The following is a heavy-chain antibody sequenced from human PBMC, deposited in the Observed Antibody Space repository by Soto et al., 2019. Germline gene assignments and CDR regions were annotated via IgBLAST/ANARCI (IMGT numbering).Heavy chain of an antibody. D-gene: IGHD3-10*02. CDR3: ARRAPMLAFDV. V-gene: IGHV4-38-2*01. CDR1: GYSISSGYY. CDR2: IYHTGST. Sequence: SETLSLTCGVSGYSISSGYYWAWIRQPPGKGLEWIGDIYHTGSTHLNPSLKSRIFMSVDTSRNQFSLNLTSVTAADTAVYYCARRAPMLAFDVWGQGTTVTGS. J-gene: IGHJ3*01.